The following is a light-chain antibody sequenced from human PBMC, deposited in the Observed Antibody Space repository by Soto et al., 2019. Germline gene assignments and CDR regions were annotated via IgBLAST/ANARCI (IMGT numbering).Light chain of an antibody. V-gene: IGKV3-20*01. CDR2: GAS. Sequence: EIVLTQSPGTLSLSPGERATLSCRASQTVSSSYLAWYQQKPGQAPRLLIYGASRRATGIPDRFSGSGSGTDFTLTISRLEPEDLAVYYCQQYETSPTTFGQGTKVEIK. CDR3: QQYETSPTT. J-gene: IGKJ1*01. CDR1: QTVSSSY.